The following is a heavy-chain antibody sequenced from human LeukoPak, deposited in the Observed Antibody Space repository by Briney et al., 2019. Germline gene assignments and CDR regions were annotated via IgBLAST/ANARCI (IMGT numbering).Heavy chain of an antibody. CDR3: ATTSSSGWSAEYFQH. CDR1: GYTFTGYY. J-gene: IGHJ1*01. Sequence: ASVKVSCKASGYTFTGYYMHWVRQAPGQGLEWMGWINPNSGGTNYAQKFQGWVTMTRDTSISTAYMELSSLRSEDTAVYYCATTSSSGWSAEYFQHWGQGTLVTVSS. CDR2: INPNSGGT. D-gene: IGHD6-19*01. V-gene: IGHV1-2*04.